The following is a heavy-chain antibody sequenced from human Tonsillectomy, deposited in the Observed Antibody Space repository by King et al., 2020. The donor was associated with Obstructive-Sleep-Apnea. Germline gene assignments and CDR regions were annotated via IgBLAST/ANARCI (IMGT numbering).Heavy chain of an antibody. Sequence: QLVQSGAEVKKPGESLKISCKGSVYRFNSYWIGWVRQMPGKGLEWMGIIYPGDSDTRYSPSFQGQVTISADKSFSTAYLQGSRLKASDTAMYYCARQGGIGGYDWYFDLWGRGTLVTVSS. CDR1: VYRFNSYW. V-gene: IGHV5-51*01. J-gene: IGHJ2*01. CDR3: ARQGGIGGYDWYFDL. D-gene: IGHD5-12*01. CDR2: IYPGDSDT.